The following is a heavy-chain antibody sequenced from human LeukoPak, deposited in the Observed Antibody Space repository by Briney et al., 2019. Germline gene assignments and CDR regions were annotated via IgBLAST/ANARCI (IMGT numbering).Heavy chain of an antibody. CDR3: ARDTGYCGGDCYPRGAFDI. Sequence: GGSLRLSCAASGFTFSSYSMNWVRQAPGKGLEWVSYISSSSSTIYYADSVKGRFTISRDNAKNSLYLQMNSLRAEDTAVYYCARDTGYCGGDCYPRGAFDIWGQGTMVTVSS. CDR1: GFTFSSYS. D-gene: IGHD2-21*02. J-gene: IGHJ3*02. V-gene: IGHV3-48*04. CDR2: ISSSSSTI.